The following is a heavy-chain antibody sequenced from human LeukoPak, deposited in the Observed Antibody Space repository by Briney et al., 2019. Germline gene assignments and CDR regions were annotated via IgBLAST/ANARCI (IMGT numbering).Heavy chain of an antibody. CDR1: GGSINSHY. V-gene: IGHV4-4*08. CDR2: IYSAGKN. CDR3: VRRDTGWNYFDY. Sequence: SETLSLTCAVSGGSINSHYWGWIRQPPGKGLQWIGDIYSAGKNNYNPSLKSRVTISLDTSKSHLSLNLTSVLAADTAIYYCVRRDTGWNYFDYWGQASLVTVSS. J-gene: IGHJ4*02. D-gene: IGHD6-19*01.